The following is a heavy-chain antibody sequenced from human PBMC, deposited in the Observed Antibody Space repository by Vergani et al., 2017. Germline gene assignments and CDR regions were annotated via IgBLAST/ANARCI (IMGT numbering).Heavy chain of an antibody. J-gene: IGHJ6*02. CDR2: INHSGST. Sequence: QVQLQQWGAGLLKPSETLSLTCAVYGGSFSGYYWSWIRQPPGKGLEWIGEINHSGSTNYNPSLKSRVTISVDTSKNQFSLKLSSVTAADTAVYYCASPIAAAGTDYYGMDVWGQGTTVTVSS. CDR3: ASPIAAAGTDYYGMDV. CDR1: GGSFSGYY. D-gene: IGHD6-13*01. V-gene: IGHV4-34*01.